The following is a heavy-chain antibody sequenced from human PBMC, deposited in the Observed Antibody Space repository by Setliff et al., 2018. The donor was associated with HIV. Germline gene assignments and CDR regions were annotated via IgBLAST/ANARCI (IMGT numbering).Heavy chain of an antibody. V-gene: IGHV4-39*01. CDR1: GGSVSSSGYY. D-gene: IGHD3-3*01. J-gene: IGHJ5*02. CDR3: ARQFMNSGITYNWFDP. Sequence: PSETLSLTCTVSGGSVSSSGYYWVWIRQPPGKGLEWIGSIFDSGSTYFNPSLKSRVTISVDTSKNHLSLKLTSVTAADTAVYYCARQFMNSGITYNWFDPWGQGALVTVSS. CDR2: IFDSGST.